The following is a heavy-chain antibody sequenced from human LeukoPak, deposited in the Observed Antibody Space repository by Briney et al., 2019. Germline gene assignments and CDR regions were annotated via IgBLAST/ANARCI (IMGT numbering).Heavy chain of an antibody. V-gene: IGHV3-21*01. CDR2: ITSTGTYI. Sequence: GGSLRLSCAASGFTFSSYSMNWVRQAPGKALEWVSSITSTGTYIFYGDSVKGRFTISRDNAKNSLYLQMNGLRAEDTAVYYCARDPYSGNYGAYYYYYMDVWGKGTTVTISS. CDR1: GFTFSSYS. CDR3: ARDPYSGNYGAYYYYYMDV. J-gene: IGHJ6*03. D-gene: IGHD1-26*01.